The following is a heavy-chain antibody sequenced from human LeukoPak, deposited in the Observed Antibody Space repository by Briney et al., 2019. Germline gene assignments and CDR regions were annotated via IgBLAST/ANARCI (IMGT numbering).Heavy chain of an antibody. D-gene: IGHD5-18*01. CDR1: GYTFSKYS. CDR2: INPNSGGT. Sequence: GASVKVSCKASGYTFSKYSINWVRQAPGQGLEWMGWINPNSGGTNYAQKFQGRVTMTRDTSISTAYMELSRPRSDDPAVYYCARGPGGGYSYGNWFDPWGQGTLVTVSS. CDR3: ARGPGGGYSYGNWFDP. J-gene: IGHJ5*02. V-gene: IGHV1-2*02.